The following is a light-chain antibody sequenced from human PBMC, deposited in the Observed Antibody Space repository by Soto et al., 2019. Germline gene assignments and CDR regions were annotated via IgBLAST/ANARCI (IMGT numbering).Light chain of an antibody. Sequence: QSALTPPASVSGSPGQSITISYTGTNSDVGAYNYVSWYQQHPGEAPKLLIYEVSNRPSGVSNRFSGSKSGNTASLTISGLQAEDEADYYCNSHASSPTFVFGSGTKVTVL. J-gene: IGLJ1*01. CDR3: NSHASSPTFV. CDR1: NSDVGAYNY. CDR2: EVS. V-gene: IGLV2-14*01.